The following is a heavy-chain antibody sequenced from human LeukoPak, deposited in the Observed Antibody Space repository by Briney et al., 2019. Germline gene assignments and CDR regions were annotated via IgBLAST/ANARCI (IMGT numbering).Heavy chain of an antibody. J-gene: IGHJ4*02. CDR1: GFTFSSYA. Sequence: GGSLRLSCSASGFTFSSYAMHWVRQAPGKGLECVSAITGDGGRTYYADSVKGRFTISRDNSKNTLYLQMNSLRAEDTAVYYCVKNPFYGGNPLYYFDYWGQGTLVTVSS. D-gene: IGHD4-23*01. V-gene: IGHV3-64D*06. CDR2: ITGDGGRT. CDR3: VKNPFYGGNPLYYFDY.